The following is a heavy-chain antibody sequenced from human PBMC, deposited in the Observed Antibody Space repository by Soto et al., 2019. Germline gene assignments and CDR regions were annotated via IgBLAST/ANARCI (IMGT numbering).Heavy chain of an antibody. J-gene: IGHJ6*02. CDR1: GCTFRSYS. V-gene: IGHV3-21*01. CDR3: ARLAYYDFWSGYYPNYGMDV. D-gene: IGHD3-3*01. Sequence: PGGSQRLSWAASGCTFRSYSVNWVRQTPGKGLEWVSSISSSSSYIYYADSVKGRFTISRDNAKNSLYLQMNSLRAEDTAVYYCARLAYYDFWSGYYPNYGMDVWGQGTTVTVSS. CDR2: ISSSSSYI.